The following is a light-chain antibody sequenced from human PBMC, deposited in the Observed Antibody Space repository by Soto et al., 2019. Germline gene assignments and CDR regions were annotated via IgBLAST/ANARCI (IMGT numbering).Light chain of an antibody. V-gene: IGKV1-39*01. CDR2: AAS. Sequence: EIQMTQSPSSLSASVGDRVTITCRASQSISTHLNWYLHKPGKAPKVLIYAASSLQTGVPSRFSGSGSGKDFTLTIRSVQPEDSATYYCQQSYATPHTFGQGTKLEI. CDR1: QSISTH. CDR3: QQSYATPHT. J-gene: IGKJ2*01.